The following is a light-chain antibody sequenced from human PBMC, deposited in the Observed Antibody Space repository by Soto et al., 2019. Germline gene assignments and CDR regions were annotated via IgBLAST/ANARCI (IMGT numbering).Light chain of an antibody. CDR2: EVS. Sequence: QAALTQPPSVYGSPGQSVTISCSGTSSDVGSYNRVSWYQQPPGTAPKLIIYEVSYRPSGVPDRFSGSKSGNAASLTISGLQAEDEADYYCTSYRSSNTLVFGGGTKLTVL. V-gene: IGLV2-18*02. CDR1: SSDVGSYNR. CDR3: TSYRSSNTLV. J-gene: IGLJ3*02.